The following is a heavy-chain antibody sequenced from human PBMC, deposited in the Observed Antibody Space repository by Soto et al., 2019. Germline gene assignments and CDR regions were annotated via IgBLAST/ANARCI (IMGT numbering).Heavy chain of an antibody. CDR1: GFTFSSYA. V-gene: IGHV3-23*01. D-gene: IGHD6-19*01. CDR3: AFSRRSLAVAAPYFDY. CDR2: ISGSGGST. Sequence: GGSLRLSCAASGFTFSSYAMSWVRQAPGKGLEWVSAISGSGGSTYYADSVKGRFTISRDNSKNTLYLQMNSLRAEDTAVYYCAFSRRSLAVAAPYFDYWGQGTLVTVSS. J-gene: IGHJ4*02.